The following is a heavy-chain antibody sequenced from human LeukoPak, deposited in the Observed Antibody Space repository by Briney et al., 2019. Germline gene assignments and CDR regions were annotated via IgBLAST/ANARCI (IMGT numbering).Heavy chain of an antibody. CDR3: ATYTNWVAGDV. J-gene: IGHJ6*01. Sequence: GGSLRLSCAASGFTFSKSWMSWVRHAPGQGLEWVAAIQDDGSEKDYVDSVKGRFTISRDNAKNSLSLQMNRLRAEDTAVYYWATYTNWVAGDVWREGTT. D-gene: IGHD1-1*01. CDR1: GFTFSKSW. CDR2: IQDDGSEK. V-gene: IGHV3-7*01.